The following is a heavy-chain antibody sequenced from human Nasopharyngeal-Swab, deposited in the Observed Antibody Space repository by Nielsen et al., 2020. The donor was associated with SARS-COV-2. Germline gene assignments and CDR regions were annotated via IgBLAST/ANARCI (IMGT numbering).Heavy chain of an antibody. D-gene: IGHD6-6*01. CDR1: GGSISSSNW. V-gene: IGHV4-4*02. J-gene: IGHJ6*02. Sequence: SETLSLTCAVSGGSISSSNWWSWVRQPPGKGLEWIGEIYHSGSTHYNPSLKSRVTISVDKSKNQFSLKLSSVTAADTAVYYCARQSISDYYYGMDVWGQGTTVTVSS. CDR2: IYHSGST. CDR3: ARQSISDYYYGMDV.